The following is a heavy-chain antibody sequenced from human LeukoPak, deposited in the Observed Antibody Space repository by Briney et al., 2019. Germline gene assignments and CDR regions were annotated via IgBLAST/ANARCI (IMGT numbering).Heavy chain of an antibody. J-gene: IGHJ4*02. CDR3: ARGENYYDSSGYLPTW. CDR2: ISYDGSNK. V-gene: IGHV3-30-3*01. D-gene: IGHD3-22*01. CDR1: GFTFSSYA. Sequence: PGGSLRLSCAASGFTFSSYAMHWVRQAPGKGLEWVAVISYDGSNKYYADSVKGRFTISRDNSKNTLYLQMNSLRAEDTAVYYCARGENYYDSSGYLPTWWGQGTLVTVSS.